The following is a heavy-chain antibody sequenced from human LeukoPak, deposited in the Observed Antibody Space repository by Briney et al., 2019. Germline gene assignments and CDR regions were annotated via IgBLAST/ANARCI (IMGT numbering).Heavy chain of an antibody. J-gene: IGHJ3*02. V-gene: IGHV4-39*07. CDR1: GGSISSSSYY. Sequence: SETLSLTCTVSGGSISSSSYYWGWIRQPPGKGLEWIGSIYYSGSTYYNPSLKSRVTISVDTSKNQFSLKLSSVTAADTAVYYCARDQTSKGDAFDIWGQGTMVTVSS. CDR2: IYYSGST. CDR3: ARDQTSKGDAFDI.